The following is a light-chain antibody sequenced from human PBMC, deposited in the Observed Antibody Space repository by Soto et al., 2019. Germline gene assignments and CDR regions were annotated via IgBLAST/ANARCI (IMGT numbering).Light chain of an antibody. J-gene: IGLJ1*01. Sequence: QSALTQPRSVSGSPGQSVTISCTGTSSDVGGYNYVSWYQQHPGKAPKLMIYDVSKRPSGVSNRFSGSKSANTASLTISGLQAEDEADYYCSSYTSITPYVFGTGTKV. CDR3: SSYTSITPYV. CDR1: SSDVGGYNY. CDR2: DVS. V-gene: IGLV2-11*01.